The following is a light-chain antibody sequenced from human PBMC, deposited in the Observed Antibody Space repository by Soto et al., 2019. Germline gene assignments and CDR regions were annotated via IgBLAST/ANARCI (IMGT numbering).Light chain of an antibody. J-gene: IGKJ4*01. V-gene: IGKV3-11*01. CDR1: QSVSSY. CDR2: DAS. CDR3: QQRSNWPST. Sequence: EIVLTQSPATLSLSPGERATLSCRASQSVSSYLAWYQQKPGQAPRLLIYDASNGATGLPARFSGSGSGTDFTLTITSLEPEDFAVYYCQQRSNWPSTFGGGTKVEIK.